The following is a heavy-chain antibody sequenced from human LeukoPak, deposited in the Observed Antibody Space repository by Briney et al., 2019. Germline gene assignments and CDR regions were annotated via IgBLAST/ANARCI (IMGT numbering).Heavy chain of an antibody. Sequence: GGSLRLSCTAAGFIFTDYSMNWVRQAPGKGLQWVSYISSSGNTIYYADSVKGRFTISRDNAKNLLYLQMKSLRAEDTAVYYCARDVDWGQGTLVTVSS. CDR3: ARDVD. J-gene: IGHJ4*02. CDR1: GFIFTDYS. CDR2: ISSSGNTI. V-gene: IGHV3-48*01.